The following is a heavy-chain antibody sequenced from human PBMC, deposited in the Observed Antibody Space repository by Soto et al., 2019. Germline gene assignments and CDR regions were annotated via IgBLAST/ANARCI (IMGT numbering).Heavy chain of an antibody. CDR1: GFTFSGYA. V-gene: IGHV3-23*01. D-gene: IGHD6-6*01. CDR3: AKGRYSSSSGFDY. J-gene: IGHJ4*02. Sequence: GGSLRLSCGASGFTFSGYAMIWVRQAPGKGLEWVSAISCSGGSTYYADSVKGRFTISRDNSKNTLYLQMNSLRAEDTAVYYCAKGRYSSSSGFDYWGQGTLVTVSS. CDR2: ISCSGGST.